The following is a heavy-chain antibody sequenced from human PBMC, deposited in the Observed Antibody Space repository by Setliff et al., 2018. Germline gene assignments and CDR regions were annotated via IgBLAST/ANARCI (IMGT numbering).Heavy chain of an antibody. J-gene: IGHJ6*03. CDR1: GGSFSGYY. D-gene: IGHD1-26*01. V-gene: IGHV4-4*08. CDR3: ARAPPNRYSGSYEYFYMDV. Sequence: SETLSLTCAVYGGSFSGYYWSWIRQPPGKGLEWIGYIYSSGRTNYNPSLKSRVTLSVDTSNNQFSLKVSSVTAADTAVYYCARAPPNRYSGSYEYFYMDVWGKGTTVTVSS. CDR2: IYSSGRT.